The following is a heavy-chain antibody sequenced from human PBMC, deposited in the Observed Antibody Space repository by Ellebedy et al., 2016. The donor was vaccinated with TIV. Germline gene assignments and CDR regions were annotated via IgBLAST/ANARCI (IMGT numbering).Heavy chain of an antibody. CDR3: ARGAASSPKYLDA. D-gene: IGHD6-13*01. J-gene: IGHJ5*02. Sequence: GESLKISCAASGFNFATYAMTWVRLAPGRGLEWVSVFFGSGGHTFYADSVRGRFTISRDNSENTLYLQMNDLRAEDTAVYYCARGAASSPKYLDAWGQGTLVTVSS. V-gene: IGHV3-23*01. CDR2: FFGSGGHT. CDR1: GFNFATYA.